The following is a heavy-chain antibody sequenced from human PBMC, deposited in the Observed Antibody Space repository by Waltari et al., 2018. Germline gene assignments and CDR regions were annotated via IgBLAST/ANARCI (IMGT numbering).Heavy chain of an antibody. D-gene: IGHD1-7*01. CDR3: ARVPGTTSWYFDL. Sequence: QVQLQESGPGLVKPSETLSLTCTVSGCSISSYYWSWIRQPPGKGLEWIGYIYYSGSTNYNTSLKSRVTITLDTSKNQFSLKLSSVTAADTAVYYCARVPGTTSWYFDLWGRGTLVTVSS. V-gene: IGHV4-59*01. CDR2: IYYSGST. J-gene: IGHJ2*01. CDR1: GCSISSYY.